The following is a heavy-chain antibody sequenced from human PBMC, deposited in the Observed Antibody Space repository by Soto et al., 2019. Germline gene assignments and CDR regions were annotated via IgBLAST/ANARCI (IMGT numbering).Heavy chain of an antibody. V-gene: IGHV3-33*01. Sequence: PGGSLRLSCAASGFTFSSYGMHWVRQAPGKGLEWVAVIWYDGSNKYYADSVKGRFTISRDNSKNTLYLQMNSLRAEDTAVYYCARGSPATTVTTYDAFDIWGQGTMVTVSS. J-gene: IGHJ3*02. CDR2: IWYDGSNK. D-gene: IGHD4-17*01. CDR1: GFTFSSYG. CDR3: ARGSPATTVTTYDAFDI.